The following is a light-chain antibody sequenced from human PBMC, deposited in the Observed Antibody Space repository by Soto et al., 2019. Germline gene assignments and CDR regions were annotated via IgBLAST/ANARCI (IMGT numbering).Light chain of an antibody. V-gene: IGKV3-11*01. Sequence: EIVLTQSPATLSLSPGERATLSCRASQSVSSYLAWYQQKPGQAPRLLIYDASNRATGIPARFSGSGSGTDFHLTISSLEPEDFAVYYCQQRSNPFTFGPGTKVDI. J-gene: IGKJ3*01. CDR2: DAS. CDR3: QQRSNPFT. CDR1: QSVSSY.